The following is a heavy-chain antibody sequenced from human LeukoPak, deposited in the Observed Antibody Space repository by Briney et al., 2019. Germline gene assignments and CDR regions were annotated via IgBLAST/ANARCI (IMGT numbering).Heavy chain of an antibody. CDR3: ASTQQWSGDY. V-gene: IGHV7-4-1*02. J-gene: IGHJ4*02. CDR2: INTNTGNP. CDR1: GYTFTSYA. Sequence: ASVTVSCTASGYTFTSYAMNWVRQAPGQGLEWMGWINTNTGNPTYAQGFTGRFVFSLDTSVSTAYLQISNLKAEDTAVYYCASTQQWSGDYWGQGTLVTVSS. D-gene: IGHD6-19*01.